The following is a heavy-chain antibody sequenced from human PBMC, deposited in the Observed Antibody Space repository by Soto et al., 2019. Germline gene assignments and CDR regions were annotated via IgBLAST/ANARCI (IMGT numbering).Heavy chain of an antibody. J-gene: IGHJ4*02. CDR3: ARGYPNYSNFAY. V-gene: IGHV3-74*01. CDR1: GFTFSNYW. Sequence: EVQLVESGGGLFQPEGSLRLSCEASGFTFSNYWMHWVRQAPGKGLVWVSRINNDGSDPIYADSVKGRFTISRDNAKNTVYLQMNSLRAEDTAVSYCARGYPNYSNFAYWGQGSLVTVSS. D-gene: IGHD2-21*01. CDR2: INNDGSDP.